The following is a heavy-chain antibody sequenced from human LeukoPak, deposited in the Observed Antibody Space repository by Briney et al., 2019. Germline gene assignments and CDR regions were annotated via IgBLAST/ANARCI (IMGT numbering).Heavy chain of an antibody. CDR1: GFTFSNYA. V-gene: IGHV3-30*04. CDR3: AKDPDCTSGICYTFFDY. J-gene: IGHJ4*02. Sequence: PGGSLRLSCAASGFTFSNYAIHWVRQAPGKGLEWVAVISYDGVNKYYADSVKGRFTISRDNSKTTLFLQMNSLRAEDTAVYYCAKDPDCTSGICYTFFDYWGQGTLVTVSS. CDR2: ISYDGVNK. D-gene: IGHD2-8*01.